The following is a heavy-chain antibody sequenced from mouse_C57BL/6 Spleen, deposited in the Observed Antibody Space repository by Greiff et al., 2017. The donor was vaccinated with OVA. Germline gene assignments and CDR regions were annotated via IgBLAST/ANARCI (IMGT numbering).Heavy chain of an antibody. CDR3: ARSSPYGNYDYYAMDY. CDR1: GYTFTSYW. Sequence: QVQLQQSGAELVKPGASVKLSCKASGYTFTSYWMHWVKQRPGQGLEWIGMIHPNSGSTNYNEKFKSKATLTVDKSSSTAYMQLSSLTSEDSAVYYCARSSPYGNYDYYAMDYWGQGTSVTVSS. J-gene: IGHJ4*01. V-gene: IGHV1-64*01. D-gene: IGHD2-1*01. CDR2: IHPNSGST.